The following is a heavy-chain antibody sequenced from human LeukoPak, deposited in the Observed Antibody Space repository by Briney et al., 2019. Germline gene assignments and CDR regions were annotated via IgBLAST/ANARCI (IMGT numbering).Heavy chain of an antibody. CDR3: ARVRCSSTSCYPLPPGQRYYYYYYMDV. CDR1: GGTFSSYA. CDR2: IIPIFGTA. D-gene: IGHD2-2*01. Sequence: ASVKVSCNASGGTFSSYAISWVRQAPGQGLEWMGGIIPIFGTANYAQKFQGRVTITTDESTSTAYMELSSLRSEDTAVYYCARVRCSSTSCYPLPPGQRYYYYYYMDVWGKGTTVTVSS. V-gene: IGHV1-69*05. J-gene: IGHJ6*03.